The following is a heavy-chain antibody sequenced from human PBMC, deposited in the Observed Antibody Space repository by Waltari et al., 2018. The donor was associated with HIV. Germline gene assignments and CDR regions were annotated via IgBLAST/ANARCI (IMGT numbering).Heavy chain of an antibody. D-gene: IGHD3-9*01. CDR2: VYTSGSA. Sequence: QVQLQESGPGLVKPSQTLSLTCTVSGGSITSGAYYWTWIRQPAGKGLEWIGRVYTSGSANYNPSLRSRVTMSLDTSKNQFSLKLTSVTAADTAVYYCARGLDILTGHYHWFLDVWGRGTLVTVYS. V-gene: IGHV4-61*02. J-gene: IGHJ2*01. CDR1: GGSITSGAYY. CDR3: ARGLDILTGHYHWFLDV.